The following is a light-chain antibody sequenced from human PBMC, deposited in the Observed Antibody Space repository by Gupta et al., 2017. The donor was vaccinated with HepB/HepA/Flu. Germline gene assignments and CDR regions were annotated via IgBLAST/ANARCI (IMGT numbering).Light chain of an antibody. CDR1: QSVANY. V-gene: IGKV3-11*01. CDR3: QQHDKWPLT. J-gene: IGKJ4*01. CDR2: DTS. Sequence: EIVLTQSPGTLSLSPGERATLTCRTSQSVANYLAWYQQKPGQAPRPLMHDTSNRATGIPARFSGSGSGTDFTLTISSLQPEDFAIYYCQQHDKWPLTFGGGTRVDIK.